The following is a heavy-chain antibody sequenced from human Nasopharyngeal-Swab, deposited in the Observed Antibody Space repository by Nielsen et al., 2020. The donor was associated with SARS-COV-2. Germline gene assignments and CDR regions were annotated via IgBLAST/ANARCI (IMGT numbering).Heavy chain of an antibody. CDR3: ARGLSGIVPAPILGLGPYYYYYYMDV. CDR1: GGSISSYY. J-gene: IGHJ6*03. D-gene: IGHD2-2*01. CDR2: IYTSGST. V-gene: IGHV4-4*07. Sequence: SETLSLTCTVSGGSISSYYWTWIRQPAGKGLEWIGRIYTSGSTNYNPSLKSRVTLSVDTSMNQVSLEVSSVTAADTAVYYCARGLSGIVPAPILGLGPYYYYYYMDVWGKGTTVTVSS.